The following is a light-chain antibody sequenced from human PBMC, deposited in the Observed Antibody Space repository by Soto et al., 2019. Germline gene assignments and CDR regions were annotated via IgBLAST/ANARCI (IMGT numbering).Light chain of an antibody. CDR2: DVS. V-gene: IGLV2-14*03. CDR1: SSDVGGYNY. Sequence: QSALTQPASVSGSPGQSITISCTGTSSDVGGYNYVSWYQQHPGKAPKLMIYDVSYRPSGVSNRFSGSKSGNTASLTISGLQAEDEADYYCSSYTSSSTRFGGGTQLTVL. CDR3: SSYTSSSTR. J-gene: IGLJ2*01.